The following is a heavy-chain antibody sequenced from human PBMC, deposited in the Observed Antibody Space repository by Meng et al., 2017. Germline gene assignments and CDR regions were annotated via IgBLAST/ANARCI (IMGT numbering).Heavy chain of an antibody. Sequence: QLQLMHDGAEVKKLGASVTACFKASGYPFTGYYMHWVRQAPGQGLEWMGRINPNGGGTNYAQKFQGRVTMTRDTSISTAYMELSRLISDDTAVYYCARDSATGDFWGQGTLVTVSS. CDR3: ARDSATGDF. CDR1: GYPFTGYY. D-gene: IGHD5-12*01. CDR2: INPNGGGT. V-gene: IGHV1-2*06. J-gene: IGHJ4*02.